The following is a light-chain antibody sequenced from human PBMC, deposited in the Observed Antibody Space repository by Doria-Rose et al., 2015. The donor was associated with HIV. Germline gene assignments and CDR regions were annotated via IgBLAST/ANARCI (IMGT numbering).Light chain of an antibody. CDR3: HQYGTSWT. CDR2: DGS. CDR1: QSFSSTY. V-gene: IGKV3-20*01. J-gene: IGKJ1*01. Sequence: EIVITQSPGTLSLSPGERATLSRRASQSFSSTYLAWYQQKPGQAPSLLIYDGSTMATGIPDRFSASGSGTDFTLTINRLEPEDFALYYCHQYGTSWTFGQGTKVEI.